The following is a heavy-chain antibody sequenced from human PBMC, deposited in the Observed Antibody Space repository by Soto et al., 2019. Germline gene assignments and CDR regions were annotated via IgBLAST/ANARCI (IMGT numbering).Heavy chain of an antibody. CDR1: VGSISSGGYY. CDR2: IYYSGST. J-gene: IGHJ5*02. Sequence: SETLSLTCTVSVGSISSGGYYWSWIRQHPGKGLEWIGYIYYSGSTYYNPSLKSRVTISVDTSKNQFSLKLSSVTAADTAVYYCARVICSGGSCYSTDRWFDPWGQGTLVTVSS. CDR3: ARVICSGGSCYSTDRWFDP. D-gene: IGHD2-15*01. V-gene: IGHV4-31*03.